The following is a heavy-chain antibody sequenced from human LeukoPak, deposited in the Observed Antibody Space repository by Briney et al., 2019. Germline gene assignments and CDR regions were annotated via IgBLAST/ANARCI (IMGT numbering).Heavy chain of an antibody. CDR3: AGGDYYDSSGHADY. CDR2: INPNSGGT. J-gene: IGHJ4*02. Sequence: ASVKVSCKASGYTFTGYYMRWVRQAPGQGLEWMGWINPNSGGTNYAQKFQGRVTMTRDTSISTAYMELSRLRSDDTAVYYCAGGDYYDSSGHADYWGQGTLVTVSS. V-gene: IGHV1-2*02. D-gene: IGHD3-22*01. CDR1: GYTFTGYY.